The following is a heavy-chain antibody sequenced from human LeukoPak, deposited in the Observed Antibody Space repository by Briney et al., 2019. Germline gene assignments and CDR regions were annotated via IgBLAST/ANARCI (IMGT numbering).Heavy chain of an antibody. CDR1: GFTFRSYA. Sequence: GGSLRPSCAASGFTFRSYAMHWVRQAPGKGLEWVAVISYDGTNKYYADSVKGRFTISRDNSKNTLYLQMNSLRAEDTAVYYCAKAYRRGGYYYDSSGYYPEDYWGQGTLVTVSS. CDR2: ISYDGTNK. CDR3: AKAYRRGGYYYDSSGYYPEDY. D-gene: IGHD3-22*01. V-gene: IGHV3-30-3*01. J-gene: IGHJ4*02.